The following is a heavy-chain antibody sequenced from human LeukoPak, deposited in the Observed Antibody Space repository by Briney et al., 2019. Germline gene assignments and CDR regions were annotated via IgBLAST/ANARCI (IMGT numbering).Heavy chain of an antibody. D-gene: IGHD5-24*01. J-gene: IGHJ6*03. CDR2: IYYSGST. CDR3: ARGTGRWLQLRHYYYYMDV. Sequence: ASETLSLTCTVSGGSISSSSYYWGWIRQPPGKGLEWIGSIYYSGSTYYNPSLKSRVTISVDTSKNQFSLKLSSVTAADTAVYYCARGTGRWLQLRHYYYYMDVWGKGTTVTVSS. V-gene: IGHV4-39*01. CDR1: GGSISSSSYY.